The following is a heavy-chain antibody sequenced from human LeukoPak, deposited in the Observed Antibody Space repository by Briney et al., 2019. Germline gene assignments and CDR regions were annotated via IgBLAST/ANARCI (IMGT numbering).Heavy chain of an antibody. D-gene: IGHD3-16*01. J-gene: IGHJ4*02. Sequence: SEPLSLTCTVSRGSISSNYWSWIRQPPGKGLELIVYIYYSGSTHYNPSLKSRVTLSTDTSKNQFSLRLNSVTAADTAVYYCASGVVYDYVWDYWGQGTLVTVSS. V-gene: IGHV4-59*01. CDR3: ASGVVYDYVWDY. CDR2: IYYSGST. CDR1: RGSISSNY.